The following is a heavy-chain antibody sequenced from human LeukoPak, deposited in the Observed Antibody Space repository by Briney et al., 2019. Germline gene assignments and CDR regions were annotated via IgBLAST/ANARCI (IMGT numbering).Heavy chain of an antibody. J-gene: IGHJ5*02. V-gene: IGHV3-13*01. CDR1: LFTFSSYD. Sequence: VGSLRLSCEGSLFTFSSYDMHWVPQGIGKGLVRVSGIATAGDTFYAGSVKGRFTISRENGKKSLYLQMNDLRAGDTAVYYCARGGELGFDPWGQGALVTVSS. D-gene: IGHD1-7*01. CDR2: IATAGDT. CDR3: ARGGELGFDP.